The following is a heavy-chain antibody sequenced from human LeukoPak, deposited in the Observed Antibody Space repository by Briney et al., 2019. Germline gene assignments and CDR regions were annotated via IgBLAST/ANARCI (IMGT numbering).Heavy chain of an antibody. CDR1: GFTFSSYW. D-gene: IGHD5-18*01. Sequence: GGSLRLSCAASGFTFSSYWMSWVRQAPGKGLEWVANIKQDGSEKYYVDSVKGRFTISRDNAKKSLYLQMNSLRAEDTAVYYCARDLSGVTGYTYGRGIDYWGQGTLVTVSS. J-gene: IGHJ4*02. V-gene: IGHV3-7*01. CDR2: IKQDGSEK. CDR3: ARDLSGVTGYTYGRGIDY.